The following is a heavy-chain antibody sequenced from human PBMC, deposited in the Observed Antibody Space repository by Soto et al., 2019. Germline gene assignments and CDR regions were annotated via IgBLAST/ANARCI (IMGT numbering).Heavy chain of an antibody. CDR1: GFTFSTYA. Sequence: EVQLLESGGGLVQPGGSLRLSCAASGFTFSTYAMAWVRQAPWKGLEWVSAITGSGGDTYYAVSVQGRCIISSDNSMTTLYLQMGSLRAEDTDVYYCAKSYDFWSGPFDYWGQGILVTVSS. CDR3: AKSYDFWSGPFDY. CDR2: ITGSGGDT. D-gene: IGHD3-3*01. J-gene: IGHJ4*02. V-gene: IGHV3-23*01.